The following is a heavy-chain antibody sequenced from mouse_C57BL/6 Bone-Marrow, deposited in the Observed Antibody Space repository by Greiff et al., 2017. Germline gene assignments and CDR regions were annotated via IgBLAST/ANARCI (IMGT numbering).Heavy chain of an antibody. D-gene: IGHD1-1*01. CDR1: GYTFTDYS. Sequence: VQLQQSGPELVKPGASLKISCKASGYTFTDYSMTWVQQTPGKSLEWIGAINPNDGGTSYNQKFKGRATLTGDNATSTLYMELRSLTSEDSAVYYCARVRDYDSSYVYFDVWGTGTTVTVSS. CDR3: ARVRDYDSSYVYFDV. J-gene: IGHJ1*03. V-gene: IGHV1-26*01. CDR2: INPNDGGT.